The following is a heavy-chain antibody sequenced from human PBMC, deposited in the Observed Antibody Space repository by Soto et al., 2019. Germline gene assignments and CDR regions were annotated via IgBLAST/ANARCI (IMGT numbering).Heavy chain of an antibody. D-gene: IGHD2-15*01. V-gene: IGHV4-59*12. Sequence: PSETLSLTCAVSAGSISTYYWSWIRQPPGKALEWIAYIYNSGSTNYNPSLKSRVTISLDTSKNHFSLRMSSVTAADTAVYYCARHMWIKAIVAYDAFDVWDQGTMVTV. J-gene: IGHJ3*01. CDR1: AGSISTYY. CDR3: ARHMWIKAIVAYDAFDV. CDR2: IYNSGST.